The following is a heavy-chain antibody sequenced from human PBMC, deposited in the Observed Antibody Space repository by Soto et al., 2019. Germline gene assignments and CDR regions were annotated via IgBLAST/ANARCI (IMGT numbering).Heavy chain of an antibody. V-gene: IGHV3-33*01. J-gene: IGHJ4*02. Sequence: SLRLSCAASGFTFSNYGMHWVRQAPGKGLEWVAVIWYDGSNKYYADSVKGRFTISRDNSKNTLFVQMNSLRAEDTAVYYCARDPSHGSGSYLDYWGQGTLVTV. CDR2: IWYDGSNK. CDR3: ARDPSHGSGSYLDY. CDR1: GFTFSNYG. D-gene: IGHD3-10*01.